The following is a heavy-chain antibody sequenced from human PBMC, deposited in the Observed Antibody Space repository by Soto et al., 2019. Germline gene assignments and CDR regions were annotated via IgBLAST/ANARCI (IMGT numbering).Heavy chain of an antibody. CDR3: ARDKGIAAGGIGIGFDP. CDR2: INPSGGST. Sequence: ASLKVSCKASGYTFTSYYMHWVRQAPGQGLEWMGIINPSGGSTSYAQKFQGRVTMTRDTSTSTVYMELSSLRSEDTAVYYCARDKGIAAGGIGIGFDPWGQGTLVTVSS. D-gene: IGHD6-13*01. J-gene: IGHJ5*02. V-gene: IGHV1-46*01. CDR1: GYTFTSYY.